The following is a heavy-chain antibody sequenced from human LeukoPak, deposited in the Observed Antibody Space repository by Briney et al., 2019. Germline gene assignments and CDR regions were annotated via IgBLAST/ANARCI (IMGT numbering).Heavy chain of an antibody. J-gene: IGHJ1*01. CDR3: AASHYDILTGYFPEYFQH. CDR2: INPNSGGT. CDR1: GYTFTGCY. V-gene: IGHV1-2*02. Sequence: ASVKVSCKASGYTFTGCYMHWVRQAPGQGLEWMGWINPNSGGTNYAQKFQGRVTMTRDTSISTAYMELSSLRSEDTAVYYCAASHYDILTGYFPEYFQHWGQGTLVTVSS. D-gene: IGHD3-9*01.